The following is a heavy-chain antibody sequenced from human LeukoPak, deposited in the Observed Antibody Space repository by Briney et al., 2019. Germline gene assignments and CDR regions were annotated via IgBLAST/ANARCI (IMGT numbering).Heavy chain of an antibody. CDR2: IKSKTDGGTT. CDR3: TTGSYSGYESDY. J-gene: IGHJ4*02. Sequence: GGSLRLSCAASGFTFSSYDMSWVRQAPGKGLEWVGRIKSKTDGGTTDYAAPVKGRFTISRDDSKNTLYLQMNSLKTEDTAVYYCTTGSYSGYESDYWGQGTLVTVSS. D-gene: IGHD5-12*01. V-gene: IGHV3-15*01. CDR1: GFTFSSYD.